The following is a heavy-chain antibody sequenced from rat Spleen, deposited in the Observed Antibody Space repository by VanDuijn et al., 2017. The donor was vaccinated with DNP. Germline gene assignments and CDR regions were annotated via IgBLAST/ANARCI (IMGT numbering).Heavy chain of an antibody. CDR2: INSGGDNT. D-gene: IGHD1-11*01. J-gene: IGHJ2*01. V-gene: IGHV5-25*01. CDR1: GFIFSNYW. CDR3: VVNWYNF. Sequence: EVQLVESGGGPVQPGRSLKLSCVASGFIFSNYWMTWIRQAPTKGLEWVASINSGGDNTYYRDSVKGRFTISRDNAKSALYLQMDSLRSEDTATYYCVVNWYNFWGQGVMVTVSS.